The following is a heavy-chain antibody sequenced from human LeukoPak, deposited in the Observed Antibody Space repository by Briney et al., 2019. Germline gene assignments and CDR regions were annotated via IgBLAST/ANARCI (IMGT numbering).Heavy chain of an antibody. Sequence: ASVKVSCKASGYTFTSYGISWVRQAPGQGLEWMGWINPNSGGTNYAQKFQGRVTMTTDTSTSTAYMELRSLRSDDTAVYYCARGYYDFWSGYYPYGALDIWGQGTMVTVSS. CDR2: INPNSGGT. CDR1: GYTFTSYG. J-gene: IGHJ3*02. CDR3: ARGYYDFWSGYYPYGALDI. V-gene: IGHV1-18*01. D-gene: IGHD3-3*01.